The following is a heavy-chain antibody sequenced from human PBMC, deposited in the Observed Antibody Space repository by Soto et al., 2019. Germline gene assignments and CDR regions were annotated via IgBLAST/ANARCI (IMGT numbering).Heavy chain of an antibody. CDR2: MNPNSGNT. Sequence: QVQLVQSGAEVKKPGASVKVSCKASRYTFTSYDINWVRQATGQGLEWMGWMNPNSGNTGYAQKFQGRVTMTRNTSISTAYMELSSLRSEDTAVYYCARGAYCSSTSCYRDYYGMDVWGQGTTVTVSS. D-gene: IGHD2-2*02. J-gene: IGHJ6*02. CDR3: ARGAYCSSTSCYRDYYGMDV. V-gene: IGHV1-8*01. CDR1: RYTFTSYD.